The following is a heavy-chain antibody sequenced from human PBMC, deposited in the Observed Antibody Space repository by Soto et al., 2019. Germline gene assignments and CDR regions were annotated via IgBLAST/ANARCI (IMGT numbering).Heavy chain of an antibody. J-gene: IGHJ5*02. CDR2: IYYSGST. D-gene: IGHD2-15*01. Sequence: SETLSLTCTVSGGSVSSGSYYWSWIRQPPGKGLEWIGYIYYSGSTNYNPSLKSRVTISVDTSKNQFSLKLSSVTAADTAVYYCARQYVVVVAAPTVVWFDTWGQGTLVTVSS. CDR3: ARQYVVVVAAPTVVWFDT. V-gene: IGHV4-61*01. CDR1: GGSVSSGSYY.